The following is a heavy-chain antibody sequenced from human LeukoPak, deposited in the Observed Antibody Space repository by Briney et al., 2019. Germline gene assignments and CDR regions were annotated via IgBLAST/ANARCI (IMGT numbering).Heavy chain of an antibody. V-gene: IGHV3-23*01. CDR2: ISGSDAGT. CDR1: GFTFSSYA. CDR3: AKGSRGSCSRTYCYPFDY. Sequence: TGGSLRLSCAASGFTFSSYAMSWVRQIPGKGLERVSAISGSDAGTYYADSVKGRFTISRDNSKNTLYLQMNRLRAEDTAVYYCAKGSRGSCSRTYCYPFDYWGQGTLVTVSS. J-gene: IGHJ4*02. D-gene: IGHD2-2*01.